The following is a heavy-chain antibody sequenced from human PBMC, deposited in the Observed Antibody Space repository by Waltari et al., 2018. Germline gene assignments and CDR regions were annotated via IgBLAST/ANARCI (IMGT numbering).Heavy chain of an antibody. V-gene: IGHV3-20*04. CDR1: GFPFDHYN. Sequence: EEQLVESGGGAARPGGSLRLSCGVSGFPFDHYNMQWVRQRPGKGLEWVSGINGNGDNTDYAESVKGRFTISRDNAKNAVYLQMNSLRAEDTAMYYCARDGPYYYFGLDVWGQGTTVTVSS. J-gene: IGHJ6*02. CDR2: INGNGDNT. CDR3: ARDGPYYYFGLDV.